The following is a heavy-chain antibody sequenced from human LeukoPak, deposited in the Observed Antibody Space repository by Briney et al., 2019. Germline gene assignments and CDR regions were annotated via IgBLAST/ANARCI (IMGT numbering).Heavy chain of an antibody. CDR3: AKGYGDLVAFDI. Sequence: GGSLRLSCAASGFSFSSYGMDWVRQAPGKGLEWVAFIRYDGNNKDYADSVKGRFTTSRDNSKNTLYLQMNSLRVEDTAVYYCAKGYGDLVAFDIWGQGTMVTVSS. CDR2: IRYDGNNK. V-gene: IGHV3-30*02. D-gene: IGHD4-17*01. J-gene: IGHJ3*02. CDR1: GFSFSSYG.